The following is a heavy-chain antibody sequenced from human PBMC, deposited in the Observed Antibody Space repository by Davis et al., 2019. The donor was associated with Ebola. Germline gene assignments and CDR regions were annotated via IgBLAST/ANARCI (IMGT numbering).Heavy chain of an antibody. CDR2: INHSGST. V-gene: IGHV4-34*01. Sequence: SETLSLTCAVYGGSFSGYYWSWIRQPPGKGLEWIGEINHSGSTNYNPSLKSRVTISVDTSKNQFSLKLSSVTAADTAVYYCARIPYSSSPVTGYFDLWGRGTLVTVSS. J-gene: IGHJ2*01. CDR3: ARIPYSSSPVTGYFDL. CDR1: GGSFSGYY. D-gene: IGHD6-6*01.